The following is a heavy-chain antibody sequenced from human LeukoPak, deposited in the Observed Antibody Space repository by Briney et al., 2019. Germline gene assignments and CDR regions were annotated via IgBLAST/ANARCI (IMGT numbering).Heavy chain of an antibody. CDR3: ARTVGVTTNYYYYYMDV. CDR1: GFTFSSYA. D-gene: IGHD3-22*01. J-gene: IGHJ6*03. V-gene: IGHV3-30*04. Sequence: GGSLRLSCAASGFTFSSYAMHWVRQAPGKGLEWVAVISYDGSNKYYADSVKGRFTISRDNSKNTLYLQMNSLRAEDTAVYYCARTVGVTTNYYYYYMDVWGKGTTVTVSS. CDR2: ISYDGSNK.